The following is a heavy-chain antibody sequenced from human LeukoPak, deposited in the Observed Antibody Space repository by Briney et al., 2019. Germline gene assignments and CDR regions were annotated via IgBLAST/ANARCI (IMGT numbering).Heavy chain of an antibody. Sequence: TGGSLRLSCAASGFTFSSYSMNWVRQAPGKGLEWVSYISNSSSTINYADSVKGRFTISRDNAKNSLYLQMNSLRAEDTAVYYCARGGVWWGRAFDYWGQGTLVTVSS. CDR1: GFTFSSYS. CDR2: ISNSSSTI. CDR3: ARGGVWWGRAFDY. V-gene: IGHV3-48*04. D-gene: IGHD3-16*01. J-gene: IGHJ4*02.